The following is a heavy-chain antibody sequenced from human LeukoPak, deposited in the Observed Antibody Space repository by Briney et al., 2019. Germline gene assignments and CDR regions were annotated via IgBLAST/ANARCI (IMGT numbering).Heavy chain of an antibody. J-gene: IGHJ4*02. D-gene: IGHD6-13*01. CDR3: ARGGSSLDS. CDR2: IYYSGNA. Sequence: PSETLSLTCTVSGASINGYFWNWIRQPTGKGPEWIGYIYYSGNANYNPSLYNPSLKSRLTILVDTSKNQFSLKLSSVAAVDTAVYYCARGGSSLDSWGQGTLVTVSS. CDR1: GASINGYF. V-gene: IGHV4-59*01.